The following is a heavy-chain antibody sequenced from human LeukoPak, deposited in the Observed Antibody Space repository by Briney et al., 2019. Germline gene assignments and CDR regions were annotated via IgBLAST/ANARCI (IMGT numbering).Heavy chain of an antibody. CDR3: ARHHYYDSSGYYWGYDY. J-gene: IGHJ4*02. CDR2: IYYSGST. CDR1: GGSISSYY. V-gene: IGHV4-59*08. Sequence: SETLSLTCTVSGGSISSYYWSWIRQPPGKGLEWIGYIYYSGSTNYNPSLKSRVTISVDTSKNQFSLKLSSVTAADTAVYYCARHHYYDSSGYYWGYDYWGQGTLVTVSS. D-gene: IGHD3-22*01.